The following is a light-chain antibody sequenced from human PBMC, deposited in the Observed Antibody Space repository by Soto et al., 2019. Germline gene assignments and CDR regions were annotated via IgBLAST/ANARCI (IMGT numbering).Light chain of an antibody. CDR3: SAYTSSDTGV. V-gene: IGLV2-18*02. J-gene: IGLJ1*01. CDR2: EAS. Sequence: QSALTQPPSVSGSPGQSVTISCTGTSTDFVSYNRVSWYQQPPGTAPKLIIYEASNRPSGVPDRFSGSKSGNTASLTISGLQAADEADYYCSAYTSSDTGVFGTGTKLTVL. CDR1: STDFVSYNR.